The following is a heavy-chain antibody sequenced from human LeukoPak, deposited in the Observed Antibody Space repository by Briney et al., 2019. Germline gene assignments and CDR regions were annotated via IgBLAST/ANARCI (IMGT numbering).Heavy chain of an antibody. V-gene: IGHV3-7*01. CDR2: IKQDGSEK. Sequence: QTGGSLRLSCAASGSTFSSYWMSWVRQAPGKGLEWVANIKQDGSEKYYVDSVKGRFTISRDNAKNSLYLQMNSLRAEDTAVYYCARENFYDSSGRGDIDYWGQGTLVTVSS. CDR1: GSTFSSYW. J-gene: IGHJ4*02. D-gene: IGHD3-22*01. CDR3: ARENFYDSSGRGDIDY.